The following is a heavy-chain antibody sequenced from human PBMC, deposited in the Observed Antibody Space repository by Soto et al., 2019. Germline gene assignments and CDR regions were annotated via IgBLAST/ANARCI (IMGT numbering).Heavy chain of an antibody. CDR3: AKDRECSGGTCYNYFDY. V-gene: IGHV4-31*03. Sequence: SETLSLTCTVSGGSISSGGYYWSWIRQHPGKGLEWIGYIYYSGSTYYNPSLKSRVTISVDTSKNQFSLKLSSVTAADTAVYYCAKDRECSGGTCYNYFDYWGQGTLVTVSS. J-gene: IGHJ4*02. D-gene: IGHD2-15*01. CDR1: GGSISSGGYY. CDR2: IYYSGST.